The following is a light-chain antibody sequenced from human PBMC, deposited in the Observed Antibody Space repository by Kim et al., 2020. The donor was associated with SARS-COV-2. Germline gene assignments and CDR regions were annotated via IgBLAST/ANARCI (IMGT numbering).Light chain of an antibody. V-gene: IGKV1-5*03. CDR1: QSVSSW. CDR3: QQYGSHPYN. J-gene: IGKJ2*01. CDR2: KAS. Sequence: DIQMTQSPSTLSASVGDRVTITCRASQSVSSWLAWYQQKPGKAPKLLIYKASTLEGGVPSRFSGRGSGTEFTLTINSLQPDDFATYSCQQYGSHPYNFGQGTKLEI.